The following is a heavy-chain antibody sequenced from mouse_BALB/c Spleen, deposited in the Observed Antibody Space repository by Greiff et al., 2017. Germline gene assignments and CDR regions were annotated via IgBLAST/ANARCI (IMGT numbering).Heavy chain of an antibody. CDR3: ARYYGSSYDYFDY. Sequence: EVKLKESGPSLVKPSQTLSLTCSVTGDSITSGYWNWIRKFPGNKLEYMGYISYSGSTYYNPSLKSRISITRDTSKNQYYLQLNSVTTEDTATYYCARYYGSSYDYFDYWGQGTTLTVSS. J-gene: IGHJ2*01. CDR2: ISYSGST. CDR1: GDSITSGY. D-gene: IGHD1-1*01. V-gene: IGHV3-8*02.